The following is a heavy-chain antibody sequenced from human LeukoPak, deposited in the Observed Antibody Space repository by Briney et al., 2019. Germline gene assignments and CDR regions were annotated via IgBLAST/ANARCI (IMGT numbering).Heavy chain of an antibody. CDR2: ISSSSSYI. D-gene: IGHD6-19*01. V-gene: IGHV3-21*01. CDR1: GFTFSSYS. Sequence: GGSLRLSCAASGFTFSSYSMNWVRQAPGKGLEWVSSISSSSSYIYYADSVKGRFTISRDNAKNSLYLQMNSLRAEDTAVYYCARGIVYSSGWYDYWGQGTLVTVSS. J-gene: IGHJ4*02. CDR3: ARGIVYSSGWYDY.